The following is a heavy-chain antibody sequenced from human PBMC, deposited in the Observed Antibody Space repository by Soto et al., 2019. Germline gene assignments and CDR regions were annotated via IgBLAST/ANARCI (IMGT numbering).Heavy chain of an antibody. J-gene: IGHJ4*02. CDR1: GFTFSTYS. Sequence: PGGSLRLSCAASGFTFSTYSMNWVRQAPGKGLEWVSYISSRSISIYYADSVKGRFSVSRDNAKNSLYLQMNSLRAEDTAIYYCSGGVGDAFWGQGTLVTVSS. CDR2: ISSRSISI. CDR3: SGGVGDAF. V-gene: IGHV3-48*01. D-gene: IGHD1-26*01.